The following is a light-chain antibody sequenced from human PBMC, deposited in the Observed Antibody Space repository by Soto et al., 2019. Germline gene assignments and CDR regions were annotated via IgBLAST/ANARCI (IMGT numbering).Light chain of an antibody. J-gene: IGKJ2*01. CDR1: QHVSSN. Sequence: EIVMTQSPATLSVSPGGSATLSCRASQHVSSNLAWYRQKPGQAPTLVIYRASTRATGIPATFSGSGSGTEFTLTIRSLQSEDFAVYYCQQYNKWPYTFGQGTKLEI. CDR3: QQYNKWPYT. V-gene: IGKV3-15*01. CDR2: RAS.